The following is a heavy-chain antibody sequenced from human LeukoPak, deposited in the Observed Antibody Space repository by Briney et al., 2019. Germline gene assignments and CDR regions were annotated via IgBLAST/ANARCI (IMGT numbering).Heavy chain of an antibody. V-gene: IGHV3-23*01. CDR2: ISGSGGST. J-gene: IGHJ4*02. D-gene: IGHD6-6*01. CDR3: AKVGYSSSSGRRYFDR. Sequence: GGSLRLSCAASGFTFSSYAMSWVRQAPGKGLEWVSAISGSGGSTYYADSVKGRFTISRDNSKSTLYLQMNSLRADDTAVYYCAKVGYSSSSGRRYFDRWGQGTLVTVSS. CDR1: GFTFSSYA.